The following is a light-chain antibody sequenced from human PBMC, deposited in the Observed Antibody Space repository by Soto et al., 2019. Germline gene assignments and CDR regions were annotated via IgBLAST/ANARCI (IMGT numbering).Light chain of an antibody. J-gene: IGLJ2*01. CDR3: TSYAGNNNVV. CDR2: EVV. V-gene: IGLV2-8*01. Sequence: QSALTQPPSASGSPGQSVTISCTGTSSDVGGYNYVSWYQQHPGKAPKFMIYEVVKRPSGVPDRFSGSKSGNTASLTVSGLQAEDEADYYCTSYAGNNNVVFGGGTQLTVL. CDR1: SSDVGGYNY.